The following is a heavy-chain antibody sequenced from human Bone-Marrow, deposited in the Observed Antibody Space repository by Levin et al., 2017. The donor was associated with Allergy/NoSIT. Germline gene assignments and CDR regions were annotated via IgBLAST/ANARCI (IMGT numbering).Heavy chain of an antibody. V-gene: IGHV4-31*03. CDR2: IYYNGDT. CDR3: ARGTGLRHLEWS. Sequence: LRLSCTVSGDSISSGLYYWTWIRQHPGKGLEWIGYIYYNGDTNYNPSLKTRVTISLVTSKNQFSLNLNSVTGADTAVYYWARGTGLRHLEWSWGRGILVTVSS. J-gene: IGHJ1*01. CDR1: GDSISSGLYY. D-gene: IGHD3-3*01.